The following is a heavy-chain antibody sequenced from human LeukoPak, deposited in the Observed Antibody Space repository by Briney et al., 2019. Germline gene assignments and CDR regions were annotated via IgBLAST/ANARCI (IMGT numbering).Heavy chain of an antibody. J-gene: IGHJ4*02. CDR2: IYYSGNT. Sequence: PSETLSLTCTVSGXSISSGGYYWSWIRQHPGKGLEWIGYIYYSGNTYYNPSLKSRVTISVDTSKNQFSLKLTSVTAADTAVYYCARVLGGARSSGYSILRFDYWGQGTLVTVSS. V-gene: IGHV4-31*03. CDR1: GXSISSGGYY. D-gene: IGHD3-22*01. CDR3: ARVLGGARSSGYSILRFDY.